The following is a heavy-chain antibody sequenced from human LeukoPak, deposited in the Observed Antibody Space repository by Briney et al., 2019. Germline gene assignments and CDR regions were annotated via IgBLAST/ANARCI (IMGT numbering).Heavy chain of an antibody. CDR3: ARALSTILLRI. D-gene: IGHD5/OR15-5a*01. CDR1: GYTFTGYY. J-gene: IGHJ4*02. V-gene: IGHV1-69*13. CDR2: IIPIFGTA. Sequence: GASVKVSCKASGYTFTGYYMHWVRQAPGQGLEWMGGIIPIFGTANYAQKFQGRVTITADESTSTAYMELSSLRSEDTAVYYRARALSTILLRIWGQGTLVTVSS.